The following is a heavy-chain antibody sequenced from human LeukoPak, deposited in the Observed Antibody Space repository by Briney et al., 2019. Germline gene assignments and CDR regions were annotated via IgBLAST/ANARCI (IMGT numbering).Heavy chain of an antibody. Sequence: PGGSLRLSCAASGFTLSNYAMHWVRQAPGKGLEWVSYISSSGSTIYYADSVKGRFTISRDNAKNSLYLQMNSLRAEDTAVYYCARGGYYGSGSYYNLGYYYGMDVWGQGTTVTVSS. V-gene: IGHV3-48*03. CDR1: GFTLSNYA. CDR3: ARGGYYGSGSYYNLGYYYGMDV. D-gene: IGHD3-10*01. J-gene: IGHJ6*02. CDR2: ISSSGSTI.